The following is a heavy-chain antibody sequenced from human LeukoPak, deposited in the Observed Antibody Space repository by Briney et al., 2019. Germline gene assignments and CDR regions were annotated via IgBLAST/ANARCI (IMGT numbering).Heavy chain of an antibody. CDR2: MNPNSGNT. CDR3: ARSSSSFKFWFDP. D-gene: IGHD6-13*01. J-gene: IGHJ5*02. V-gene: IGHV1-8*03. Sequence: GASVKVSCKASGYTFTSYDINWVRQATGQGLEWMGWMNPNSGNTGYAQKFQGRVTITRNTSISTAYMELSSLRSEDTAVYYCARSSSSFKFWFDPWGQGTLVTVSS. CDR1: GYTFTSYD.